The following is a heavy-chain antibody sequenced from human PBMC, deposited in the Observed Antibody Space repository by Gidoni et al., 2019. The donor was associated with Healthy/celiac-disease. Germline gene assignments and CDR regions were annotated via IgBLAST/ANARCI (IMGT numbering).Heavy chain of an antibody. CDR3: AKDMQQLVTYYYYGMDV. CDR1: GFTFDDYA. CDR2: ISWNSGSI. V-gene: IGHV3-9*01. Sequence: EVQLVESGGGLVQPGRSLRLSCAASGFTFDDYAMHWVRQAPGKGLEWVSGISWNSGSIGYADSVKGRFTISRDNAKNSLYLQMNSLRAEDTALYHCAKDMQQLVTYYYYGMDVWGQGTTVTVSS. J-gene: IGHJ6*02. D-gene: IGHD6-13*01.